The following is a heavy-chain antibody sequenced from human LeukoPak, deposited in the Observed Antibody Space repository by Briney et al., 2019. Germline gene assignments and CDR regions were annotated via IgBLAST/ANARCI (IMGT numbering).Heavy chain of an antibody. D-gene: IGHD3-9*01. V-gene: IGHV3-33*06. CDR1: GFTFSTYG. CDR2: IWSDGSNK. Sequence: PGRSLRLSCAASGFTFSTYGLHWVRQAPGKGLEWVAVIWSDGSNKYYAGSVKGRFTTSRDNSKNTMYLQMNSLRAEDSAVYYCAKEDDILTGYSFFDYWGQGTLVTVSS. CDR3: AKEDDILTGYSFFDY. J-gene: IGHJ4*02.